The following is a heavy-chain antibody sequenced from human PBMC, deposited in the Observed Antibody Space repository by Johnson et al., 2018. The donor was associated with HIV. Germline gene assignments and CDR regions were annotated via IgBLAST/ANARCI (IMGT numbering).Heavy chain of an antibody. CDR1: GFTFSKYA. Sequence: QVQLVESGGGVVQPGRSLRLSCAVSGFTFSKYAIHWVRQAPGKGPEWGARIADDGNNKFYADSVKGRVSLSRDNSNNSLSLQMNSLRAEDTAVYYCARDLSRYIAVATFDAFDIWGQGTMVTVSS. V-gene: IGHV3-30-3*01. D-gene: IGHD6-19*01. CDR3: ARDLSRYIAVATFDAFDI. CDR2: IADDGNNK. J-gene: IGHJ3*02.